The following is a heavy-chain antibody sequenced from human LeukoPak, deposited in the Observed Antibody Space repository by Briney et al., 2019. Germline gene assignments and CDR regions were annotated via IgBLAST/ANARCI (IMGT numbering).Heavy chain of an antibody. CDR1: VGSMSSYD. Sequence: SETLSLTCTVSVGSMSSYDWNWIRQPQWKGLEWIGYIYYSGSTNYNPSLKSRVTISVDTSKNQFSLKLSSVTAADTAVYYCARAEGDYWGQGTLVTVSS. CDR3: ARAEGDY. V-gene: IGHV4-59*01. J-gene: IGHJ4*02. CDR2: IYYSGST.